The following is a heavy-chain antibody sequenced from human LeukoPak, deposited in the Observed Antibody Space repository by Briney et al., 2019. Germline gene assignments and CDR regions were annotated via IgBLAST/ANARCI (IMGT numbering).Heavy chain of an antibody. V-gene: IGHV4-34*01. CDR1: GGSISSYY. J-gene: IGHJ5*02. CDR2: INHSGST. CDR3: ARGIGRNWFDP. Sequence: SETLSLTCTVSGGSISSYYWSWIRQPPGKGLEWIGEINHSGSTNFNPSLKSRVTISVDTSKNQFSLKLSSVTAADTAVYYCARGIGRNWFDPWGQGTLVTVSS.